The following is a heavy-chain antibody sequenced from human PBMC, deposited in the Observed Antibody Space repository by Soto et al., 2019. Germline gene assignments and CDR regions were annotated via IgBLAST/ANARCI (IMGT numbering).Heavy chain of an antibody. Sequence: SETLSLTCAVYGGSFSGYYWSWIRQPPGKGLEWIGEINHSGSTNYNPSLKSRVTISVDTSKNQFSLKLSSVTAADTAVYYCAGRGYLRWFDPWGQGTLVTVSS. CDR2: INHSGST. J-gene: IGHJ5*02. D-gene: IGHD5-12*01. CDR1: GGSFSGYY. V-gene: IGHV4-34*01. CDR3: AGRGYLRWFDP.